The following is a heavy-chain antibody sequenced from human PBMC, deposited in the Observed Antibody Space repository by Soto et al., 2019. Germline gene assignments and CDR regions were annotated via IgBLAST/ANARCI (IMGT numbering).Heavy chain of an antibody. CDR2: VYYRGRS. Sequence: SETLSLTCTVSGGSVSNSNYYWGWIRQSPGKGLEWIGSVYYRGRSYSKSSVKSRVTISVDTSKNQFSLNLNPVTASDTAVYYCVSQRTSVLTQAYFDYWGPGALVTVSS. CDR3: VSQRTSVLTQAYFDY. V-gene: IGHV4-39*01. J-gene: IGHJ4*02. CDR1: GGSVSNSNYY. D-gene: IGHD2-8*01.